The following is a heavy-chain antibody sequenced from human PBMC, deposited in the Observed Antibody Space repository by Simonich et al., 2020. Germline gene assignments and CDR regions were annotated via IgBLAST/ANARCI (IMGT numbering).Heavy chain of an antibody. CDR1: GYRVTSYW. J-gene: IGHJ4*02. D-gene: IGHD5-12*01. CDR3: VRPDSGYDYFDY. CDR2: IEPCVVHT. V-gene: IGHV5-51*03. Sequence: EVQLVQSGAEVKKPGESLRISCKGFGYRVTSYWVGGVRQVPGKGLEWWGIIEPCVVHTSYSQSCQGQVTSSADKSISTVYLQWSSLKAADTAMYYCVRPDSGYDYFDYWGQGTLVTVSS.